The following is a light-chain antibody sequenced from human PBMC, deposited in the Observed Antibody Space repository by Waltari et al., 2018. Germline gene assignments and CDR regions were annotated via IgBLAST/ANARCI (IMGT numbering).Light chain of an antibody. CDR1: TVSTQS. Sequence: SHELTQPPSVSVSPGQTARITCSGDTVSTQSVYWYHHKPGQAPVLLIYKDTERPSGIPDRFSGSSSGTSVTLTISGVQAEDEADYYCQLADSTVTYVFGPGTKVIVL. V-gene: IGLV3-25*03. CDR3: QLADSTVTYV. J-gene: IGLJ1*01. CDR2: KDT.